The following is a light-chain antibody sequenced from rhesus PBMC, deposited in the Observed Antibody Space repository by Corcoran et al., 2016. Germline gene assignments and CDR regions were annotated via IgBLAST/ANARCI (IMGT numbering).Light chain of an antibody. Sequence: DIQMTQSPSSLSASVGDTVTITCRASQGLSSYLNWFQQKPGKVPKLLIYKASTLKSGVPSRFSGSGSGTDFTLPISSLQPEDVATYYCQHGYGTPFTFGPATKLDIK. J-gene: IGKJ3*01. CDR2: KAS. V-gene: IGKV1-74*01. CDR1: QGLSSY. CDR3: QHGYGTPFT.